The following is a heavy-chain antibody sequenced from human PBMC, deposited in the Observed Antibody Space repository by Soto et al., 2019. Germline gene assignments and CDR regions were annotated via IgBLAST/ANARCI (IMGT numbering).Heavy chain of an antibody. Sequence: PGKSLKISCKGSGYNFAGYWIAWVRQMPGKGLELMGIIYPSDSDTRYRPSFQGQVTISADKSISSAYLQWSSLRASDTAMYYCARGGVSTRTFDYWGQGTPVTVSS. D-gene: IGHD3-3*01. CDR2: IYPSDSDT. CDR1: GYNFAGYW. CDR3: ARGGVSTRTFDY. J-gene: IGHJ4*02. V-gene: IGHV5-51*01.